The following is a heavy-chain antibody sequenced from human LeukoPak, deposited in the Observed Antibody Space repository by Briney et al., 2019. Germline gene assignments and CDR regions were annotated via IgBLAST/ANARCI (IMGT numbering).Heavy chain of an antibody. Sequence: SQTLSLTCTVSGGSISSGGYYWSWIRQHPGKGLEWIGCIYYSGSTYYNPSLKSRVTISVDTSKNQFSLKLSSVTAADTAVYYCARDLCLSGGSCYSGHWGQGTLVTVSS. V-gene: IGHV4-31*03. CDR3: ARDLCLSGGSCYSGH. J-gene: IGHJ4*02. CDR2: IYYSGST. D-gene: IGHD2-15*01. CDR1: GGSISSGGYY.